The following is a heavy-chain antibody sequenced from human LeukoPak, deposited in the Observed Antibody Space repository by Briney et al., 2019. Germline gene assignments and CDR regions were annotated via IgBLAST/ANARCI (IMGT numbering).Heavy chain of an antibody. Sequence: GGSLRLSCAASGFTFSSYWMHWVRQAPGRGLVWVSRIDSNGRTINYADSVKGRFTISRDNANSMLYLQMNSLRAEDSAVYYCAKDFVGPDDYWGQGTLVTVSS. CDR3: AKDFVGPDDY. J-gene: IGHJ4*02. D-gene: IGHD1-26*01. CDR2: IDSNGRTI. V-gene: IGHV3-74*01. CDR1: GFTFSSYW.